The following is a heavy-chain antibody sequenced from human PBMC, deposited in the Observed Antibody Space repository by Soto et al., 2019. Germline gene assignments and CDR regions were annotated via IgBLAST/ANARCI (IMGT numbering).Heavy chain of an antibody. CDR3: ARDLYYSSGRYFDHDAFDI. D-gene: IGHD6-19*01. V-gene: IGHV1-18*01. CDR1: GYNFTSYG. CDR2: ISPHNDRT. J-gene: IGHJ3*02. Sequence: ASVKVSCKASGYNFTSYGISWVRQAPGQGLEWMGWISPHNDRTKYARRFQDRVTMTTETPTSTAYMELGSLRSDDTAVYYCARDLYYSSGRYFDHDAFDIWGQGTVVTVSS.